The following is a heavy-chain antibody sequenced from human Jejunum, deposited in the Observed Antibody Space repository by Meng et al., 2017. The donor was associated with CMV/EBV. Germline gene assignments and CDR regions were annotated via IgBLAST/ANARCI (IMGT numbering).Heavy chain of an antibody. CDR1: GSSLSNSW. D-gene: IGHD2-8*01. Sequence: SGSSLSNSWMIWVRRAPGKGLEWIAKTNEDESDKYYVDSVKGRFTIFRDNAKNSVYLQMNSLRAEDTAVYYCASTGPLYGLYFCYWGQGTLVTVSS. CDR2: TNEDESDK. J-gene: IGHJ4*02. V-gene: IGHV3-7*01. CDR3: ASTGPLYGLYFCY.